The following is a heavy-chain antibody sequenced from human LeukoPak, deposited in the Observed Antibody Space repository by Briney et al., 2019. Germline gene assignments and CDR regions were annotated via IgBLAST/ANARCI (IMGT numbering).Heavy chain of an antibody. Sequence: GGSLRLSCSASGFTFSSYSMDWVRQAPGKGLEWLSYITSSSGTIYYADSVKGRFTVSRDNAKNSLYLQMNSLRDEDTAVYYYARDRTTLIDYWGQGIQVTVSS. CDR3: ARDRTTLIDY. CDR1: GFTFSSYS. V-gene: IGHV3-48*02. CDR2: ITSSSGTI. D-gene: IGHD1-14*01. J-gene: IGHJ4*01.